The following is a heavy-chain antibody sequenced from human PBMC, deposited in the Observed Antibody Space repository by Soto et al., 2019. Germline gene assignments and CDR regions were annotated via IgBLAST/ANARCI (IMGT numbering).Heavy chain of an antibody. J-gene: IGHJ3*02. CDR3: AKGKYSSGWYGRADVFDI. CDR1: GFTFSNYA. D-gene: IGHD6-19*01. CDR2: ISHNGAST. Sequence: EVQLWEFGGGLVQPGGTLRLSCAASGFTFSNYAMNWVRQAPGKGLEWVSVISHNGASTYSADSVKGRFTTSRDNSKNAMYLQMRSRRAEAPAVYYCAKGKYSSGWYGRADVFDIWGQGTVVTVSS. V-gene: IGHV3-23*01.